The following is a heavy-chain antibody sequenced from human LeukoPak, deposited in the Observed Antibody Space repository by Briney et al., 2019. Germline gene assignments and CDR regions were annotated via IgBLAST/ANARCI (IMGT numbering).Heavy chain of an antibody. V-gene: IGHV3-48*03. CDR1: GFTFSSYE. Sequence: PGGSLRFSCAASGFTFSSYEMNWVRQAPGKGLEWVSYISSSGSTIYYADSVKGRFTISRDNAKNSLYLQMNSLRAEDTAVYYCARGTMIVVVTPSGIDYWGQGTLVTVSS. CDR3: ARGTMIVVVTPSGIDY. CDR2: ISSSGSTI. J-gene: IGHJ4*02. D-gene: IGHD3-22*01.